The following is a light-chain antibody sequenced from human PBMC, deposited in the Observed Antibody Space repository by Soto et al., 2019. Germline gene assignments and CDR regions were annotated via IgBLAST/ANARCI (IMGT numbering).Light chain of an antibody. V-gene: IGKV3-11*01. CDR1: QSVSSY. Sequence: EIVLTQSPATLSLSPGERATLSCRASQSVSSYLAWYQQKPGPAPRLLIYYASNRATGIPARFSGSGSGTDFTLTISSLEPEDFAVYYGQQRGNWPLTFGGGTKVEIK. CDR3: QQRGNWPLT. CDR2: YAS. J-gene: IGKJ4*01.